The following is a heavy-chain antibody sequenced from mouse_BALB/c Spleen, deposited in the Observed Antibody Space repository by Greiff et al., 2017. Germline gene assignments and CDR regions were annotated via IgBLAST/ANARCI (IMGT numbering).Heavy chain of an antibody. J-gene: IGHJ3*01. CDR3: VRQRDGSWFAY. D-gene: IGHD2-3*01. CDR2: IRSKSNNYAT. Sequence: EVNVVESGGGLVQPKGSLKLSCAASGFTFNTYAMNWVRQAPGKGLEWVARIRSKSNNYATYYADSVKDRFTISRDDSQSMLYLQMNNLKTEDTAMYYCVRQRDGSWFAYWGQGTLVTVSA. CDR1: GFTFNTYA. V-gene: IGHV10-1*02.